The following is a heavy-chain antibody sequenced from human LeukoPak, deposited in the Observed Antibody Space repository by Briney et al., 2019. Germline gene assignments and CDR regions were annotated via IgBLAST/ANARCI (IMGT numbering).Heavy chain of an antibody. J-gene: IGHJ6*03. D-gene: IGHD5-18*01. Sequence: SETLSLTCTISGGSVSDYYWSWIRQSPGKGLEWIGYIYHTGSTSYSPSLKSRVTISVDTSKNQFSLKLSSVTAADTAVYYCARGSNLDTGRNYYYYYMDVWGRGTTVTVSS. V-gene: IGHV4-59*02. CDR3: ARGSNLDTGRNYYYYYMDV. CDR2: IYHTGST. CDR1: GGSVSDYY.